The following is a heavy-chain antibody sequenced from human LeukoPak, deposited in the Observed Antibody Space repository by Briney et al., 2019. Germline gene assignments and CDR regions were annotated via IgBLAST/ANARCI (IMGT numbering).Heavy chain of an antibody. Sequence: SEALSLTCAVYGGSFSGYYWSWIRQPPGKGLEWIGEINHSGSTNYNPSLKSRVTLSIDTSKNQISLKVRPVTAADTAVYYCAKHLRRRFFSRTLGFDPWGQGTLVTVSS. V-gene: IGHV4-34*01. J-gene: IGHJ5*02. D-gene: IGHD3-3*01. CDR1: GGSFSGYY. CDR3: AKHLRRRFFSRTLGFDP. CDR2: INHSGST.